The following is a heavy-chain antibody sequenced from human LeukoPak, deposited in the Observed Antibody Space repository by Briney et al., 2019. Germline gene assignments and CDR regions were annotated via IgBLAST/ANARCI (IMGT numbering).Heavy chain of an antibody. J-gene: IGHJ4*02. CDR2: IYYSGST. Sequence: SETLSLTCTVSGGSISSYYWSWIRQPPGKGLEWIGSIYYSGSTNYNPSLRSRVTISIDTSKNQFSLKLTSVTAADTAVYYCARDRSASYRFDYWGQGTLVTVSS. CDR1: GGSISSYY. V-gene: IGHV4-59*12. D-gene: IGHD1-26*01. CDR3: ARDRSASYRFDY.